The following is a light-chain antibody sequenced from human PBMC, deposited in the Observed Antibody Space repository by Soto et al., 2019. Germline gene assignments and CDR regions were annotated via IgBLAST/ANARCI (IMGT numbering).Light chain of an antibody. CDR2: EVN. CDR3: SSFAVSNSFV. V-gene: IGLV2-8*01. CDR1: SNDVGGYNY. Sequence: QSALTQPPSASGSPGQSVTISCTGTSNDVGGYNYVSWYQQHPGKAPKLMIYEVNKRPSGGPDRFSGSKSGNTASLTVSGLQAEDEADYYCSSFAVSNSFVFGAGTKVTVL. J-gene: IGLJ1*01.